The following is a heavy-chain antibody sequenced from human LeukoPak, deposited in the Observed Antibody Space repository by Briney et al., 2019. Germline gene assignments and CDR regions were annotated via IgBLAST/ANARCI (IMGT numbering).Heavy chain of an antibody. Sequence: NASETLSLTCAVYGGSFSGYYWSWIRQPPGKGLGWIGEINHSGSTNYNPSLKSRVTISVDTSKNQFSLKLSSVTAADTAVYYCASKPLRRYYYGSGSYNEPWGQGTLVTVSS. D-gene: IGHD3-10*01. CDR1: GGSFSGYY. V-gene: IGHV4-34*01. CDR3: ASKPLRRYYYGSGSYNEP. J-gene: IGHJ5*02. CDR2: INHSGST.